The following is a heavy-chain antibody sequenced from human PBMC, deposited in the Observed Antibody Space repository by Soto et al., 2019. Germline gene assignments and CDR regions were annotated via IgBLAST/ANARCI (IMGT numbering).Heavy chain of an antibody. CDR1: GFTFRRYA. CDR2: ISGSGIST. CDR3: AKEPVGPDWYFDL. V-gene: IGHV3-23*01. Sequence: DVQLLESGGGLVQPGGSLRLSCAASGFTFRRYAMSWVRQSPGKGLEWVSGISGSGISTHYADSVKGRFTVSRDNSKNTLYLQMTSLSAEDTAGYNCAKEPVGPDWYFDLWGRGTLVTVSS. J-gene: IGHJ2*01.